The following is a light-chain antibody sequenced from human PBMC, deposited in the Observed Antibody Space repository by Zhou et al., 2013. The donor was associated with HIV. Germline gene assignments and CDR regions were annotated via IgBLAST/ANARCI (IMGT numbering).Light chain of an antibody. CDR2: DAS. CDR3: QQYDSSPLT. J-gene: IGKJ4*01. V-gene: IGKV3-20*01. Sequence: DIVLTQSPGTLSLSAGERATLSCRASQSVSSKYLAWYQQKPGQAPRLLLYDASNRATGIPDRFSGSGSGTDFTLTISRLEPEDFAVYYCQQYDSSPLTFGGRDQGGGSN. CDR1: QSVSSKY.